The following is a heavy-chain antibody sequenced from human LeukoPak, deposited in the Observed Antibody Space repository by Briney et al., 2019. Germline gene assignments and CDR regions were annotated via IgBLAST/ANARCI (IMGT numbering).Heavy chain of an antibody. V-gene: IGHV1-46*01. Sequence: ASVKVSCKASGYTFTNYYIHWVRQAPGQGLEWMGIINPGGRSTSYAQKLQGRVTMTTDASTSTAYMELRSLRSDDTAVYYCARGSNDILTGYSQPSLDYWGQGTLVTVSS. CDR1: GYTFTNYY. J-gene: IGHJ4*02. CDR2: INPGGRST. D-gene: IGHD3-9*01. CDR3: ARGSNDILTGYSQPSLDY.